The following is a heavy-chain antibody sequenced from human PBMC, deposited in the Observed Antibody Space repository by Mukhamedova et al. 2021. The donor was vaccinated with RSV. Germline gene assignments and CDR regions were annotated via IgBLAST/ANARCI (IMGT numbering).Heavy chain of an antibody. D-gene: IGHD3-16*01. J-gene: IGHJ5*02. Sequence: NPNSGGTNYAQKFQGRVTMTRDTSISTAYMELSRLRSDDTAVYYCARDPSAGGPGTNWVDPWGQGTLVTVSS. CDR2: NPNSGGT. V-gene: IGHV1-2*02. CDR3: ARDPSAGGPGTNWVDP.